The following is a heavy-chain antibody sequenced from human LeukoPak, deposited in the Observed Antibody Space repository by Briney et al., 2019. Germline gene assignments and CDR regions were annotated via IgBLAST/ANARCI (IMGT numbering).Heavy chain of an antibody. CDR2: INSYGSSI. V-gene: IGHV3-74*03. CDR1: GFTFSSYW. D-gene: IGHD5-12*01. J-gene: IGHJ4*02. CDR3: VREGRVSGYDFDC. Sequence: GGSLRLSCAASGFTFSSYWMHWVRQVPGKGLMWVSRINSYGSSITYADSVKGRFTISRDNAKNTLYLQMNSLRVEDMAVYYCVREGRVSGYDFDCWGQGTLVTVSS.